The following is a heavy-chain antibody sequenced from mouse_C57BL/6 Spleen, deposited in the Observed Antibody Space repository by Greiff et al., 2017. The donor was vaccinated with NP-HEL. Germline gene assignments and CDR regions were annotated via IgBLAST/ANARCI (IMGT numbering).Heavy chain of an antibody. D-gene: IGHD2-4*01. CDR3: ARGLGGPYYFDY. V-gene: IGHV1-82*01. J-gene: IGHJ2*01. CDR2: IYPGDGDT. Sequence: QVQLQQSGPELVKPGASVKISCKASGYAFSSSWMNWVKQRPGKGLEWIGRIYPGDGDTNYNGKFKGKATLTADKSSSTAYMQLSSLTSEDSAVYFCARGLGGPYYFDYWGQGTTLTVSS. CDR1: GYAFSSSW.